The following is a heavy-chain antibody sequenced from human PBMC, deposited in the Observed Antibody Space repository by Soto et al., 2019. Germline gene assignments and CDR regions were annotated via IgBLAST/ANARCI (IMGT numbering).Heavy chain of an antibody. D-gene: IGHD6-6*01. V-gene: IGHV1-69*01. CDR2: IIPIFGTA. J-gene: IGHJ6*02. Sequence: QVQLVQSGAEVKKPGSSVQVSCKASGGTFSSYAISWVRQAPGQGLEWMGGIIPIFGTANYAQKFQGRVTITADESTSIAYMELSSLRSEDTAVYYCARVNYQGSSVHDYYGMDVWGQGTTVTVSS. CDR1: GGTFSSYA. CDR3: ARVNYQGSSVHDYYGMDV.